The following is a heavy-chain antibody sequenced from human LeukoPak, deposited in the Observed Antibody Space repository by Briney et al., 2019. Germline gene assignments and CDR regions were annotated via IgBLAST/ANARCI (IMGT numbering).Heavy chain of an antibody. CDR3: AVVVAATAYYHHGMDV. Sequence: PSETLSLTCTVSGDSISSNSYYWGWIRQPPGKGLEWIGSIYYSGSTHYNPSLKSRVTISADTSKNQLFLKLSSVTAADTAVYYCAVVVAATAYYHHGMDVWGQGTTVTVSS. J-gene: IGHJ6*02. CDR2: IYYSGST. D-gene: IGHD2-15*01. CDR1: GDSISSNSYY. V-gene: IGHV4-39*01.